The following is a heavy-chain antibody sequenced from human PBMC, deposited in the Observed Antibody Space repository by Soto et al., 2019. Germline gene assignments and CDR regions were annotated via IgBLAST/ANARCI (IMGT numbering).Heavy chain of an antibody. V-gene: IGHV1-18*01. D-gene: IGHD2-15*01. CDR3: ARCYCSVGSCYSCWHFDL. CDR1: GYTFTNYG. CDR2: ISAYNENT. Sequence: QVQLVQSGSEVKKPGASVKVSCKASGYTFTNYGMSWVRQAPGQGLQCMGWISAYNENTNHAQNFQDRVTMTTDTSTNTAYMELRSLRSDDTSVYYCARCYCSVGSCYSCWHFDLWGRGSLVTVSS. J-gene: IGHJ2*01.